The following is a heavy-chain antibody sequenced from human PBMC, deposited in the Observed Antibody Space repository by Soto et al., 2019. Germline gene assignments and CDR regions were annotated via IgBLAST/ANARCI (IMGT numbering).Heavy chain of an antibody. V-gene: IGHV3-23*01. D-gene: IGHD3-3*01. J-gene: IGHJ3*02. CDR2: ISGSGGST. CDR3: AKVVLEWLFGPFDAFDI. CDR1: GFTFSSYA. Sequence: PGGSLRLSCAASGFTFSSYAMSWVRQAPGKGLEWVSAISGSGGSTYYADSVKGRFTISRDNSKNTLYLQMNSLRAEDTAVYYCAKVVLEWLFGPFDAFDIWGQGTMVTVSS.